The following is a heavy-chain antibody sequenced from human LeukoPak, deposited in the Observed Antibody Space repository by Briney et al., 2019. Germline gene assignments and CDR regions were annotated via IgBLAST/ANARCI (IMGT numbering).Heavy chain of an antibody. CDR2: ISAYNGNT. D-gene: IGHD4-11*01. CDR3: ARDTVGYSNYVLFVSPPPKDYGMDV. CDR1: GYTFTSYG. V-gene: IGHV1-18*01. Sequence: GASVKVSCKASGYTFTSYGISWVRQAPGQGLEWMGWISAYNGNTNYAQKLQGRVTMTTDTSTSTAYMELRSLRSDDTAVYYCARDTVGYSNYVLFVSPPPKDYGMDVWGQGTTVTVSS. J-gene: IGHJ6*02.